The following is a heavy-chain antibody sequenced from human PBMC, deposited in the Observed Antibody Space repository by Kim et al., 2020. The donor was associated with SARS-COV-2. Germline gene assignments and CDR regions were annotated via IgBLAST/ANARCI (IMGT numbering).Heavy chain of an antibody. V-gene: IGHV4-61*01. CDR1: GGSVSSGSYY. CDR2: VYYSGSS. D-gene: IGHD6-13*01. CDR3: TRGGSSWAYYFDY. J-gene: IGHJ4*02. Sequence: SETLSLTCTVSGGSVSSGSYYWSWIRQPPGKGLEWIGYVYYSGSSNYNPSLKSRVTISVDTSKNQLSLKLSSVTAADTAVSYCTRGGSSWAYYFDYWGRGTLVTVSS.